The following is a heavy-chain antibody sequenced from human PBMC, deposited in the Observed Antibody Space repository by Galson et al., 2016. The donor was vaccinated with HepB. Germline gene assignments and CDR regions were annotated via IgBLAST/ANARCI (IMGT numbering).Heavy chain of an antibody. D-gene: IGHD3-16*01. V-gene: IGHV4-4*08. Sequence: LSLTCPVSGGPITSHYWSWHRPPPGRGLDWSGYIFHSGTTDYNSSFGGRLTMSTDTSTNYFALNLTAVTATDSAVYYCSRTLRSVLWGPGALVTVSS. CDR2: IFHSGTT. J-gene: IGHJ3*01. CDR1: GGPITSHY. CDR3: SRTLRSVL.